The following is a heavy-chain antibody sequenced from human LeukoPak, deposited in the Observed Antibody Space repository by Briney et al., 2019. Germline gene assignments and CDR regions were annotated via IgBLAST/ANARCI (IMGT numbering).Heavy chain of an antibody. Sequence: ASVKVSCKASGYTFTSYDINWVRQATGQGLEWMGWMNPNSGNTGYAQKFQGRATMTRNTSISTAYMELSSLRSEDTAVYYCARGRYYDFWSGPDYWGQGTLVTVSS. V-gene: IGHV1-8*01. J-gene: IGHJ4*02. CDR3: ARGRYYDFWSGPDY. D-gene: IGHD3-3*01. CDR1: GYTFTSYD. CDR2: MNPNSGNT.